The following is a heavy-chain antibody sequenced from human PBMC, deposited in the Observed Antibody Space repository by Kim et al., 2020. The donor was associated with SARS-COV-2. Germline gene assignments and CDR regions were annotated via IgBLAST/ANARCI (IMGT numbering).Heavy chain of an antibody. CDR2: INHSGST. D-gene: IGHD2-2*01. CDR1: GGSFSGYH. J-gene: IGHJ4*02. CDR3: ARGLVVPAAMSKEAYYFDY. V-gene: IGHV4-34*01. Sequence: SETLSLTCAVYGGSFSGYHWSWIRQPPGKGLEWIGEINHSGSTNYNPSLKSRVTISVETSKNQFSLKLSSVTAADTAVYYCARGLVVPAAMSKEAYYFDYSGQGTLVTVSS.